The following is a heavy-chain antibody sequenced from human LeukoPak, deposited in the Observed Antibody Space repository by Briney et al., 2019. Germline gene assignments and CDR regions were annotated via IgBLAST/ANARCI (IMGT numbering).Heavy chain of an antibody. D-gene: IGHD6-13*01. J-gene: IGHJ6*03. CDR1: GFTFSSYE. V-gene: IGHV3-48*03. Sequence: GGSLRLSCAASGFTFSSYEMNRVRQAPGKGLEWVSYISSSGSTIYYTDSVKGRFTISRDNAKNSLYLQMNSLRAEDTAVYYCAGGLAAAHYYYYMDVWGKGTTVTVSS. CDR2: ISSSGSTI. CDR3: AGGLAAAHYYYYMDV.